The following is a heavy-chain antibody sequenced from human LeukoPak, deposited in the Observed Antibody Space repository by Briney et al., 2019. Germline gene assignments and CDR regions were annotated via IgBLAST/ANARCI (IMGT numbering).Heavy chain of an antibody. CDR1: GGSISDYY. CDR2: IYHIGST. J-gene: IGHJ3*02. V-gene: IGHV4-59*12. Sequence: SETLSLTCTISGGSISDYYWTWIRQPPGKGLEWIGYIYHIGSTYYNPSLKSRVTISVDRSKNQFSLKLSSVTAADTAVYYCARGRAARTDAFDIWGQGTMVTVSS. CDR3: ARGRAARTDAFDI. D-gene: IGHD6-6*01.